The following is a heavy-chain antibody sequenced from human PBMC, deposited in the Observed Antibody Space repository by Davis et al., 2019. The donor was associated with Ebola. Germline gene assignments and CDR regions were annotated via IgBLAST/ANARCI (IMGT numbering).Heavy chain of an antibody. CDR3: ARDRGGGWNDY. J-gene: IGHJ4*02. V-gene: IGHV3-33*01. CDR1: GFTFSSYG. CDR2: IWYDGSNK. D-gene: IGHD6-19*01. Sequence: GESLKISCAASGFTFSSYGMHWVRQAPGKGLEWVAVIWYDGSNKYYADSVKGRFTISRDNSKNTLYLQMNSLRAEDTAIYYCARDRGGGWNDYWGQGTLVTVSS.